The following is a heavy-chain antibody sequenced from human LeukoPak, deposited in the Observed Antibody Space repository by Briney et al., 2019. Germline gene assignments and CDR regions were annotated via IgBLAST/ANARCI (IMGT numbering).Heavy chain of an antibody. CDR1: GYTFTGYY. Sequence: ASVTVSYKASGYTFTGYYMHWVRQAPGQGREWMGWVNPNSGGTNYAQKFQGRVTMTRDTSISTAYMELSRLRSADTAVYYCARDIPRGGYCSGGSCYLGAFDIWGQGTMVTVSS. D-gene: IGHD2-15*01. V-gene: IGHV1-2*02. J-gene: IGHJ3*02. CDR2: VNPNSGGT. CDR3: ARDIPRGGYCSGGSCYLGAFDI.